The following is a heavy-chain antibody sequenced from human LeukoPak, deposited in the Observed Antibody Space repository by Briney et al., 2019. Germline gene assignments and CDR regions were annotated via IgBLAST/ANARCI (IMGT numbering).Heavy chain of an antibody. V-gene: IGHV4-39*01. CDR2: IYYSGST. J-gene: IGHJ1*01. CDR3: ARYIAASGYFQH. CDR1: GGSISSYY. Sequence: SETLSLTCTVSGGSISSYYWGWIRQPPGKGLEWIGSIYYSGSTYYNPSLKSRVTISVDTSKNQFSLKLSSVTAADTAVYYCARYIAASGYFQHWGQGTLVTVSS. D-gene: IGHD6-13*01.